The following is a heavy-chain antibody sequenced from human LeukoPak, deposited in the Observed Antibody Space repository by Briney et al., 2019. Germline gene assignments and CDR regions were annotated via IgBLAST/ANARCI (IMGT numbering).Heavy chain of an antibody. V-gene: IGHV3-74*03. CDR1: GFSVGNYW. CDR3: AKLDWFDP. J-gene: IGHJ5*02. CDR2: SEGDDTTT. Sequence: PGGSLRLSCAASGFSVGNYWMHWVRQAPGKGLVWVSRSEGDDTTTTYADSVKGRFTVSRDSAKNTVYLQMNSLRVEDTAMYYCAKLDWFDPWGQGTLVTVSP. D-gene: IGHD3-3*02.